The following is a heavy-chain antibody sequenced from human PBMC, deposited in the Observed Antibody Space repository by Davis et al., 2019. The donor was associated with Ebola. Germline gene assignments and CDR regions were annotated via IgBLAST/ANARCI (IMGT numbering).Heavy chain of an antibody. Sequence: AASVKVSCKASGYTFTSYAMHWVRQAPGQRLEWMGWINAGNGNTKYSQKFQGRVTITRDTSASTAYMELSSLRSEDTAVYYCARDSVVGAAAGTGYWGQGTLVTVSS. CDR2: INAGNGNT. CDR1: GYTFTSYA. V-gene: IGHV1-3*01. CDR3: ARDSVVGAAAGTGY. J-gene: IGHJ4*02. D-gene: IGHD6-13*01.